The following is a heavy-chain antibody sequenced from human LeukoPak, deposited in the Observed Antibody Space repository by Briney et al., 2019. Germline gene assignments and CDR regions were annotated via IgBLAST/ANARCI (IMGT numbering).Heavy chain of an antibody. V-gene: IGHV3-23*01. CDR2: ISGSGGST. J-gene: IGHJ6*02. CDR3: AKTMDTAMAKGYYGMDV. Sequence: TGGSLRLSCAASGFTFSSYAISWVRQAPGKGLEWVSAISGSGGSTYYADSVKGRFTISRDKSKNTLYLQMNSLRAEDTAVYYCAKTMDTAMAKGYYGMDVWGQGTTVTVSS. CDR1: GFTFSSYA. D-gene: IGHD5-18*01.